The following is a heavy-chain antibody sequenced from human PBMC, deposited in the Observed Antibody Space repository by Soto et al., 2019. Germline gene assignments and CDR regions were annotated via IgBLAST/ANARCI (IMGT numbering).Heavy chain of an antibody. CDR1: GGSISSSSYY. J-gene: IGHJ4*02. D-gene: IGHD3-9*01. CDR2: IYYSGST. CDR3: ARRPSAHTYYDILTGYPYDY. Sequence: PSETLSLTCTVSGGSISSSSYYWGWIRQPPGKGLEWIGSIYYSGSTYYNPSLKSRVTISVDTSKNQFSLKLSSVTAADTAVYYCARRPSAHTYYDILTGYPYDYWGQGTLVTVSS. V-gene: IGHV4-39*01.